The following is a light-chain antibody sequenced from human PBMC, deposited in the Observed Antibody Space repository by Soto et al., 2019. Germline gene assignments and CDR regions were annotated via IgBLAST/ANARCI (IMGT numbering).Light chain of an antibody. V-gene: IGLV4-69*01. Sequence: QLVLTQSPSASASLGASVKLTCTLSSGHSSYAIAWHQQQPEKGPRYLMKLNSDGSHSKGDGIPDRFSGSSSGAERDLTISSLESEDEADYYCQTWGTGIQVFGTGTKLTVL. CDR3: QTWGTGIQV. CDR1: SGHSSYA. J-gene: IGLJ1*01. CDR2: LNSDGSH.